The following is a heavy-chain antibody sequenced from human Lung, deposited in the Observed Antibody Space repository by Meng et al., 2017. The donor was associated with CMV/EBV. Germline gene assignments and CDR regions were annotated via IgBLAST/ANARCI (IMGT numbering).Heavy chain of an antibody. J-gene: IGHJ3*02. CDR3: ARADSSYFDVSAYYPDAFDI. D-gene: IGHD3-22*01. Sequence: SXTXSLXCIVSGGSISSSKWWNWVRQPPGKGLEWIGVIHHSGTTNYNTSLKSRVIMSVDKSKNQFSLSLTSVTAADTAVYFCARADSSYFDVSAYYPDAFDIWGQGXVVTVSS. CDR1: GGSISSSKW. V-gene: IGHV4/OR15-8*03. CDR2: IHHSGTT.